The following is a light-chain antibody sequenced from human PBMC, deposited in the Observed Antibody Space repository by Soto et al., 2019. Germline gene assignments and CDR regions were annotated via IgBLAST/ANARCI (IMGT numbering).Light chain of an antibody. CDR3: QQYNNWPPWT. Sequence: ELVLSQSPATLSVSPGERATLSCRASQSIRKNLAWYQQKPGQAPTLLIYEASTRATGVPARFSGSGSGTEFTLTISSLQSEDFAVYFCQQYNNWPPWTFGQGTKVDIK. J-gene: IGKJ1*01. V-gene: IGKV3-15*01. CDR1: QSIRKN. CDR2: EAS.